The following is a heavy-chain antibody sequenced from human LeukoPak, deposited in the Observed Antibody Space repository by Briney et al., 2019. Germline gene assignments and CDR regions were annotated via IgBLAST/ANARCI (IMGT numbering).Heavy chain of an antibody. J-gene: IGHJ3*02. D-gene: IGHD6-19*01. V-gene: IGHV3-7*03. Sequence: GGSLRLSCAASGFTFSSYWMSWVRQAPGMGLEWVANIKEDGSEEYSVDSVKGRLTISRDNAKNSLYLQMNSLRAEDTAVYYCAKYGSSGWYGAFDIWGQGTMVTVSS. CDR3: AKYGSSGWYGAFDI. CDR2: IKEDGSEE. CDR1: GFTFSSYW.